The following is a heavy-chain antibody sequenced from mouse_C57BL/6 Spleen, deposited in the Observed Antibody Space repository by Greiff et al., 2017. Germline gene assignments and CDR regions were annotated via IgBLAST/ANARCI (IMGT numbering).Heavy chain of an antibody. Sequence: EVNVVESGGGLVKPGGSLKLSCAASGFTFSSYAMSWVRQTPEKRLEWVATISDGGSYTYYPDNVKGRFTISRDNAKNNLYLQMSHLKSEDTAMYYCARAENEDDYDGRDGYFDYWGQGTTLTVSS. J-gene: IGHJ2*01. CDR1: GFTFSSYA. D-gene: IGHD2-4*01. V-gene: IGHV5-4*03. CDR3: ARAENEDDYDGRDGYFDY. CDR2: ISDGGSYT.